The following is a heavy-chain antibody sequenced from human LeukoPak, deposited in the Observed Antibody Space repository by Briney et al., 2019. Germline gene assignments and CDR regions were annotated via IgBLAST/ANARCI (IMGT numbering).Heavy chain of an antibody. CDR3: ARDYDFWSGSGSGMDV. J-gene: IGHJ6*02. CDR1: GFTFSSYA. CDR2: ISYDGSNK. Sequence: GGSLRLSCAASGFTFSSYAMHWVRQAPGKGLEWVAVISYDGSNKYYADPVKGRFTISRDNSKNTLYLQMNSLRAEDTAVYYCARDYDFWSGSGSGMDVWGQGTTVTVSS. V-gene: IGHV3-30-3*01. D-gene: IGHD3-3*01.